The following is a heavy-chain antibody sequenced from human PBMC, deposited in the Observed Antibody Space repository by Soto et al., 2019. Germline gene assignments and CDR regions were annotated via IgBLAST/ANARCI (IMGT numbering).Heavy chain of an antibody. Sequence: AVKVSCKASGGTFSSYAIRWVRQAPGQGLAWMGGIIPIFGTANYAQKFQGRVTITADESTSTAYMELSSLRSEDTAVYYCARGVTPSYFDYWGQGALLTVSS. D-gene: IGHD4-4*01. CDR1: GGTFSSYA. J-gene: IGHJ4*02. CDR3: ARGVTPSYFDY. CDR2: IIPIFGTA. V-gene: IGHV1-69*13.